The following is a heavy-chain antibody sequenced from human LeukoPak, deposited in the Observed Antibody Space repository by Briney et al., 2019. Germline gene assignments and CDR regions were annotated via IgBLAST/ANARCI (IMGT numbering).Heavy chain of an antibody. CDR1: GGSISGSSYY. V-gene: IGHV4-39*01. D-gene: IGHD2-15*01. CDR2: INYGGST. J-gene: IGHJ5*02. CDR3: ALIRGYCRT. Sequence: PSDTLSLTCTVSGGSISGSSYYWGWIRQPPGKGRGWIWSINYGGSTYYNPSLKSRVTVAVDTSKNQFSLKLSPVPAADTAVYYCALIRGYCRTWGQGTLVTVSS.